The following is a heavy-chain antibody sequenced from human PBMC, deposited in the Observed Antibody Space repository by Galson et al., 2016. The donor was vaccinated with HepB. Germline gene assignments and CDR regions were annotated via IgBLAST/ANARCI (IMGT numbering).Heavy chain of an antibody. J-gene: IGHJ4*02. CDR1: GFTFSSFE. D-gene: IGHD3-22*01. CDR3: ARGWARSTYYYDNSGYDS. Sequence: SLRLSCAASGFTFSSFEMNWVRQAPGKGLEWVSYISSSVSTIYYADSVKGRFTISRDDAKSSLFLQMNSLRAEDTGVYYCARGWARSTYYYDNSGYDSWGQGTLVIVPS. CDR2: ISSSVSTI. V-gene: IGHV3-48*03.